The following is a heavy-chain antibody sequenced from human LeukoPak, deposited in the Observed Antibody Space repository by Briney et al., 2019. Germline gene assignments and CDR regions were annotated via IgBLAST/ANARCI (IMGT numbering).Heavy chain of an antibody. D-gene: IGHD3-10*01. CDR3: ARQGWFGEFYRPFDY. V-gene: IGHV4-59*08. CDR1: GGSISSYY. Sequence: PSETLSLTCTVSGGSISSYYWSWIRQPPGKGLEWIGYIYYSGSTNYNPSLKSRVTISVDTSKNQFSLKLSSVTAADTAVYYCARQGWFGEFYRPFDYWGQGTLVTVSS. CDR2: IYYSGST. J-gene: IGHJ4*02.